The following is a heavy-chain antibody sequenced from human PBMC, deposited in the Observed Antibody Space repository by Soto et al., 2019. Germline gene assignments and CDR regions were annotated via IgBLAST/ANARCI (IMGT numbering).Heavy chain of an antibody. V-gene: IGHV3-23*01. J-gene: IGHJ4*02. D-gene: IGHD5-12*01. CDR2: ISGSGGST. Sequence: EVQLLESGGGLVQPGGSLRLSCAASGFTFSSYAISWVRQAPGKGLEWVSAISGSGGSTYYADSVKGRFTISRDNSKNALYLQMNSLRAEDTAVYYCAKDRLSSGYDLIFDYWGQGTLVTVSS. CDR3: AKDRLSSGYDLIFDY. CDR1: GFTFSSYA.